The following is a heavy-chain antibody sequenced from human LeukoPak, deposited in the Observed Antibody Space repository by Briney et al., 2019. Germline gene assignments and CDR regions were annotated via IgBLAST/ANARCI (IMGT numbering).Heavy chain of an antibody. Sequence: GGSLRLSCTVSGFNVTRNYMTWVRQAPGKGLEWVSVIYTDGKTYYAESVKGRFGISRDNSKNTLYLQMKSLRAEDTAVYFCARLDREGYYFPYYFDYWGQGTRVSVSS. V-gene: IGHV3-66*01. J-gene: IGHJ4*02. CDR3: ARLDREGYYFPYYFDY. CDR2: IYTDGKT. D-gene: IGHD5-24*01. CDR1: GFNVTRNY.